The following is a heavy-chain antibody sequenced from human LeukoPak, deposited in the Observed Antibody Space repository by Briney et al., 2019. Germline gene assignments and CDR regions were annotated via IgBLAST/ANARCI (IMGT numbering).Heavy chain of an antibody. D-gene: IGHD3-22*01. Sequence: GGSLRLSCAASGFTFSSYGMHWVRQAPGKGLEWVAVISYDGSNKYYADSVKGRFTISRDNPKNTLYLQMNSLRAEDTAVYYCAKAKDSSGYYPYYWGQGTLVTVSS. CDR3: AKAKDSSGYYPYY. CDR2: ISYDGSNK. V-gene: IGHV3-30*18. CDR1: GFTFSSYG. J-gene: IGHJ4*02.